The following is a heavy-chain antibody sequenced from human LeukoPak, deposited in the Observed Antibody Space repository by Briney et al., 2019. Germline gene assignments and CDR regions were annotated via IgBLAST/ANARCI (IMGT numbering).Heavy chain of an antibody. CDR3: ARGQLAYCGGDCSDAFDI. D-gene: IGHD2-21*02. CDR2: IYHSGST. Sequence: PSETLSLTCAVSGGSISSGGYSWSWIRQPPGKGLEWIGYIYHSGSTYYNPSLKSRVTISVDRSKNQFSLKLSSVTAADTAVCYCARGQLAYCGGDCSDAFDIWGQGTMVTVSS. CDR1: GGSISSGGYS. V-gene: IGHV4-30-2*01. J-gene: IGHJ3*02.